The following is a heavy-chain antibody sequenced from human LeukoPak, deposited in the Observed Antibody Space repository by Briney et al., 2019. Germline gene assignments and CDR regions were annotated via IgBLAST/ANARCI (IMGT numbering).Heavy chain of an antibody. CDR2: INHSGST. CDR1: GGSFSGYY. D-gene: IGHD3-16*01. CDR3: ARDASDYGLKRVAFDI. Sequence: SETLSLTCAVYGGSFSGYYWSWIRQPPGKGLEWIGEINHSGSTNYNPSLKSRVTISVDTSKNQFSLKLSSVTAADTAVYYCARDASDYGLKRVAFDIWGQGTMVTVSS. J-gene: IGHJ3*02. V-gene: IGHV4-34*01.